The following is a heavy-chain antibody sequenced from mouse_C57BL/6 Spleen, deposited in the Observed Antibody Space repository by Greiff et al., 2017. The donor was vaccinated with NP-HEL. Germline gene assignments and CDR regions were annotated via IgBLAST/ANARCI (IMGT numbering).Heavy chain of an antibody. J-gene: IGHJ4*01. Sequence: QVQLQQSGPELVKPGASVKISCKASGYAFSSSWMNWVKQRPGKGLECIGRIYPGDGDTNYNGKFKGKATLTADKSSSTAYMQLSSLTSEDSAVYFCAKHDYHAMDYWGQGTSVTVSS. CDR3: AKHDYHAMDY. V-gene: IGHV1-82*01. CDR2: IYPGDGDT. CDR1: GYAFSSSW.